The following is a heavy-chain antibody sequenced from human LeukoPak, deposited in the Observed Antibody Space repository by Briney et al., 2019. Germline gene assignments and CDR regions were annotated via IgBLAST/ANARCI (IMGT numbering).Heavy chain of an antibody. CDR3: ARARDVDTAMVTGFDY. CDR1: GYTFTSYY. V-gene: IGHV1-46*01. CDR2: INPGGGST. Sequence: ASVKVSCKASGYTFTSYYMHWVRQAPGQGLEWMGIINPGGGSTSYAQKFQGRVTMTRDTSTSTVYMELSSLRSEDTAVYYCARARDVDTAMVTGFDYWGQGTLVTVSS. J-gene: IGHJ4*02. D-gene: IGHD5-18*01.